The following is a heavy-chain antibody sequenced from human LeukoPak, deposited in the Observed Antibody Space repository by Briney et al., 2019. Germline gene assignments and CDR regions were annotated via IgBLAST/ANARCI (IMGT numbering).Heavy chain of an antibody. CDR2: IRYDGSNK. J-gene: IGHJ6*03. D-gene: IGHD3-22*01. Sequence: GGSLRLSCAASGFTFSSYGMHWVRQAPGKGLEWVAFIRYDGSNKYFADSVKGRFTISRDNSKNTLYLQMNSLSAEDTAVYYYATNGMYDSSGYYYPYYYYYYMDVWGKGTTVTISS. CDR3: ATNGMYDSSGYYYPYYYYYYMDV. CDR1: GFTFSSYG. V-gene: IGHV3-30*02.